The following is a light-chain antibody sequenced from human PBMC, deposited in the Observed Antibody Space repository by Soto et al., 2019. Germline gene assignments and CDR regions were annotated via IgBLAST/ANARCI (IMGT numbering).Light chain of an antibody. CDR2: GAS. Sequence: AIQMTQSPSSLSASVGDSVTITCRASQGVDSDLSWYQQRPGKAPKLLIYGASTLHSGVPSRFSGSGSGTEFTLTISSLQTDDFATYYCQQYNSFFPTFGQGTRLEIK. J-gene: IGKJ5*01. V-gene: IGKV1-13*02. CDR3: QQYNSFFPT. CDR1: QGVDSD.